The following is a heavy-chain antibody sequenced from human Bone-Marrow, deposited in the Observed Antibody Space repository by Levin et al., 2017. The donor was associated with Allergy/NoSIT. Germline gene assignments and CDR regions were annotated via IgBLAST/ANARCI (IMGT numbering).Heavy chain of an antibody. CDR3: ARARGGGSSGYLKHFDY. J-gene: IGHJ4*02. CDR2: IYYSGST. D-gene: IGHD3-22*01. CDR1: GGSISSGGYY. Sequence: SETLSLTCTVSGGSISSGGYYWSWIRQHPGKGLEWIGYIYYSGSTYYNPSLKSRVTISVDTSKNQFSLKLSSVTAADTAVYYCARARGGGSSGYLKHFDYWGQGTLVTVSS. V-gene: IGHV4-31*03.